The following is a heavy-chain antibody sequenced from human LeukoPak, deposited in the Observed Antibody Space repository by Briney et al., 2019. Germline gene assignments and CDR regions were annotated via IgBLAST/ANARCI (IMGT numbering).Heavy chain of an antibody. CDR1: GDSISSSSYY. V-gene: IGHV4-39*01. J-gene: IGHJ4*02. D-gene: IGHD4-17*01. Sequence: PSETLSLTCTVSGDSISSSSYYWGWIRQPPGKGLEWIGTIYYSGSTYYNPSLKSRATISVDTSKNQFSLKLSSVTAADTAVYYCASFTAYGDHIDYWGQGTLVTVSS. CDR2: IYYSGST. CDR3: ASFTAYGDHIDY.